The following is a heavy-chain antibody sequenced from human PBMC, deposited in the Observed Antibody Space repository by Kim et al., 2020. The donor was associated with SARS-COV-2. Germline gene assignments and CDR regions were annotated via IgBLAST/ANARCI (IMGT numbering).Heavy chain of an antibody. J-gene: IGHJ6*02. D-gene: IGHD2-15*01. Sequence: GGSLRLSCEASGFMFSSYIMNWFRQPPGKGLEWVSTITNTGGRAFYADSVKGRFTISRDNFKNTLYLHMTSLRAEDTALYYCAKDGGVQLGYCSGGSCYSSSDVWGQGTTVTVSS. V-gene: IGHV3-23*01. CDR3: AKDGGVQLGYCSGGSCYSSSDV. CDR2: ITNTGGRA. CDR1: GFMFSSYI.